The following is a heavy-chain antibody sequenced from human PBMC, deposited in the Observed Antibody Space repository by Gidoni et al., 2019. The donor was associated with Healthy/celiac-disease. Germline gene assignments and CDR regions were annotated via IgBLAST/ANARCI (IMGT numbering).Heavy chain of an antibody. V-gene: IGHV4-59*01. J-gene: IGHJ6*02. Sequence: QVQLQESGPGLVKPSETLSLTCTVSGGSISSYYWSWIRQPPGKGLEWIGYIYYSGSTNYNPSLKSRVTISVDTSKNQFSLKLSSVTAADTAVYYCARDRITGSKSTYYYYYGMDVWGQGTTVTVSS. CDR2: IYYSGST. CDR1: GGSISSYY. D-gene: IGHD1-20*01. CDR3: ARDRITGSKSTYYYYYGMDV.